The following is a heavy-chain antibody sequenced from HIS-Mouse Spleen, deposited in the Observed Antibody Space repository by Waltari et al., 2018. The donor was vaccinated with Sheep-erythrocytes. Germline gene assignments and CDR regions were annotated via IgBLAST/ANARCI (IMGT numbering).Heavy chain of an antibody. CDR3: ARVASGATFDY. J-gene: IGHJ4*02. CDR2: ISSSSSYI. CDR1: GFTFSSYS. V-gene: IGHV3-21*01. Sequence: EVQLVESGGGLVKPGGSLRLSCAALGFTFSSYSMTGVRQAPGKGLEWVSSISSSSSYIYYADSVKGRFTISRDNAKNSLYLQMNSLRAEDTAVYYCARVASGATFDYWGQGTLVTVSS. D-gene: IGHD1-26*01.